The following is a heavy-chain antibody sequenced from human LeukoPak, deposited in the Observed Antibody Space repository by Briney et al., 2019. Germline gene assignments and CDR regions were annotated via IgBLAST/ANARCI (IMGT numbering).Heavy chain of an antibody. CDR2: IGAYNGHT. J-gene: IGHJ5*02. Sequence: ASVKVSCKASGYTFTNYGISWVRQAPGQGLEWMGWIGAYNGHTTYAQNIQGRLTMTTDTSTSTAYMDLWSLRSDDTAVYYCVRDFSCGGGTCSDCFDPWGQGTLVTVSS. CDR1: GYTFTNYG. D-gene: IGHD2-15*01. CDR3: VRDFSCGGGTCSDCFDP. V-gene: IGHV1-18*01.